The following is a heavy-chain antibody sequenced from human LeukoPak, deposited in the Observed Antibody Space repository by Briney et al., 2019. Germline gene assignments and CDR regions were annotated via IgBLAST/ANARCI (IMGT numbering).Heavy chain of an antibody. CDR2: ISGSGTHT. CDR3: ARVGVITAAGTYDL. CDR1: GFTFSDYY. V-gene: IGHV3-11*06. Sequence: GGSLRLSCAASGFTFSDYYMTWIGQSPGKGLEWVSYISGSGTHTNYADSVKGRFTISRDNAKNSLYLQMSSLRADDTAVYYCARVGVITAAGTYDLWGQGTLVTVSS. J-gene: IGHJ5*02. D-gene: IGHD6-13*01.